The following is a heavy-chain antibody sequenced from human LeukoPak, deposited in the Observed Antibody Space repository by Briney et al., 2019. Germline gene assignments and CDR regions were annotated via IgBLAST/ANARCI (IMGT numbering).Heavy chain of an antibody. D-gene: IGHD3-10*01. Sequence: PSETLLHTCTVSGGSISSDYWSWIRQPAGKGLEWIGRISTSGSTNYNPSLKSRVTTSVDTSKNQFSLNLSSVTAADTAVYYCARGRSGYYYMDVCSKRTTVTVSS. J-gene: IGHJ6*03. CDR1: GGSISSDY. V-gene: IGHV4-4*07. CDR3: ARGRSGYYYMDV. CDR2: ISTSGST.